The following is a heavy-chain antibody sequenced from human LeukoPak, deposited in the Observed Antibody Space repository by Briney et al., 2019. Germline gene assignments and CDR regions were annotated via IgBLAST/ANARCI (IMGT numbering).Heavy chain of an antibody. CDR3: ARVPTATYDFWSGYYWVFDY. CDR1: GFTFSSYS. CDR2: ISSSSSYI. Sequence: GGSLRLSCAASGFTFSSYSMNWVRPAPGKGLEWVSSISSSSSYIYYADSVKGRFTISRDNAKNSLYLQMNSLRAEDTAVYYCARVPTATYDFWSGYYWVFDYWGQGTLVTVSS. D-gene: IGHD3-3*01. V-gene: IGHV3-21*01. J-gene: IGHJ4*02.